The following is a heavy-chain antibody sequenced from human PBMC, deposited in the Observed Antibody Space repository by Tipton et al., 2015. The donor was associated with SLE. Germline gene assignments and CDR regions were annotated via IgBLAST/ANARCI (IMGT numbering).Heavy chain of an antibody. D-gene: IGHD3-9*01. CDR3: ARGKRHYDVLTGYYSKPHYFDF. Sequence: LRLSCAVYGGSFSGYYWSWIRQPPGKGLEWIGEINHSGSTNYKPSLKSRVTISVDTSKNQFSLKLSSVTAADTAVYYCARGKRHYDVLTGYYSKPHYFDFWGQGTVVAVSP. J-gene: IGHJ4*02. CDR1: GGSFSGYY. CDR2: INHSGST. V-gene: IGHV4-34*01.